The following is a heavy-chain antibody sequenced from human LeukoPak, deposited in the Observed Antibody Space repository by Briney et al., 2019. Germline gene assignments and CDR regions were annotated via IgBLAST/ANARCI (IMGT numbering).Heavy chain of an antibody. CDR3: ARDRQQLALSFDY. CDR1: GFTFSRYW. Sequence: GGSLRLSCAASGFTFSRYWMSWVRQAPGKGLQWVANIKQDGSEKYYVDSVKGRFTISRDNAKNSLYLQMNSLRAEDTAVYYCARDRQQLALSFDYWGQGTLVTVSS. J-gene: IGHJ4*02. CDR2: IKQDGSEK. D-gene: IGHD6-13*01. V-gene: IGHV3-7*01.